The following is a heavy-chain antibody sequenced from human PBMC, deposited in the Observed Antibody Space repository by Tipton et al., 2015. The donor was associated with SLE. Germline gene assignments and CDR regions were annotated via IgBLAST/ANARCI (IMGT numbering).Heavy chain of an antibody. J-gene: IGHJ6*02. CDR1: GGSITSHY. D-gene: IGHD6-19*01. CDR3: ARARSIAVAGPTSDGYYGMDV. CDR2: IYYSGST. Sequence: TLSLTCTVSGGSITSHYWRWIGQPPGKGLEWIAFIYYSGSTNYNPSLKSRVTISVDTSKNQFSLKLSSVTAADTAVYYCARARSIAVAGPTSDGYYGMDVWGHVTTVTVSS. V-gene: IGHV4-59*11.